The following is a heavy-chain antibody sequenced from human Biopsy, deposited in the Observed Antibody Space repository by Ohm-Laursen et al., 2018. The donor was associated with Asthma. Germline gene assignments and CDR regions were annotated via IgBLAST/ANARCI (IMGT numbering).Heavy chain of an antibody. D-gene: IGHD5-24*01. CDR1: GGSISSGGYS. J-gene: IGHJ4*02. Sequence: TLSLTWTVSGGSISSGGYSWSWLRQPPGKGLEWIGYIYHSGSTYYNPSLKSRVTISVDRSKNQFSLKLSSVTAADTAVYYFARVKDGYNFDYWGQGTLVTVSS. CDR3: ARVKDGYNFDY. V-gene: IGHV4-30-2*01. CDR2: IYHSGST.